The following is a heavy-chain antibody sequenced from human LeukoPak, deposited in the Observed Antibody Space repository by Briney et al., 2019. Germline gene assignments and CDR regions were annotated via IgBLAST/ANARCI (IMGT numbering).Heavy chain of an antibody. V-gene: IGHV5-51*01. J-gene: IGHJ4*02. Sequence: GESLKISCKGSGYSFTNYWIGWVRLMPGKGLEWMGIISPDGSDTRYSPSFQGQVTISADKSITTAYLQWSSLKASDTAMYYCARLTSSWSFDYWGQGTLVTVSS. D-gene: IGHD6-13*01. CDR2: ISPDGSDT. CDR1: GYSFTNYW. CDR3: ARLTSSWSFDY.